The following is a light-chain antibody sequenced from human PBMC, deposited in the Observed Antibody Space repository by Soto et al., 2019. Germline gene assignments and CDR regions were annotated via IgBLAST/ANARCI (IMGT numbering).Light chain of an antibody. CDR3: SSYAASNNLGV. J-gene: IGLJ2*01. CDR2: EVS. V-gene: IGLV2-8*01. Sequence: QSVLTQPTSASGSPGQSVTISCIGTSSDVGGYNYASWYQQHPGKAPKLMIYEVSKRPSGVPDRFSGSKSGNTASLTVSGLQAEDEADYYCSSYAASNNLGVFGGGTKLTVL. CDR1: SSDVGGYNY.